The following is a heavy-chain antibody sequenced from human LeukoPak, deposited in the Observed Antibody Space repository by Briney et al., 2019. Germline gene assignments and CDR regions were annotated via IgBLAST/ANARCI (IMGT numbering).Heavy chain of an antibody. CDR1: GFTFSSYG. Sequence: GRSLRLSCAASGFTFSSYGMHWVRQAPGKGLEWVAVIWYDGSNKYYADSVKGRFTISRDNAKNSLYLQMNSLRAEDTAVYYCARENWKEDVWGQGTTVTVSS. V-gene: IGHV3-33*01. J-gene: IGHJ6*02. CDR2: IWYDGSNK. D-gene: IGHD1-1*01. CDR3: ARENWKEDV.